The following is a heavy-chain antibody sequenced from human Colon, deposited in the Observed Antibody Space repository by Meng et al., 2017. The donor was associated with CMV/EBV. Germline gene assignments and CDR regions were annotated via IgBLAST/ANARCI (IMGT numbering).Heavy chain of an antibody. CDR1: GFTFSSYS. Sequence: GESLKISCAASGFTFSSYSMNWVRQAPGKGLEWVSSISSSSSYIYYADSVKGRFTISRDNAKNSLYLQMNSLRAEDTAVYYCARVVAVVPLAHPTRYYFYAMDVWGQGTTVTVSS. V-gene: IGHV3-21*01. CDR2: ISSSSSYI. J-gene: IGHJ6*02. D-gene: IGHD2-15*01. CDR3: ARVVAVVPLAHPTRYYFYAMDV.